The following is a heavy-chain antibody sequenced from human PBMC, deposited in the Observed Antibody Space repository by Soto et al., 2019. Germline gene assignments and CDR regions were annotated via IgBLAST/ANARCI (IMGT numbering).Heavy chain of an antibody. V-gene: IGHV3-33*01. Sequence: QVQLEESGGGVVQPGTSLRLSCAASGFTFSHYGMHWVRQAPGKGLEWVAVIWSDGSKRFYSHSVMGRFSISRDNSKNTLYLQMDSLRAEDTAVYYCARDLGGVKMIIVEGMDVWGQGTTVTVSS. CDR3: ARDLGGVKMIIVEGMDV. CDR1: GFTFSHYG. D-gene: IGHD3-22*01. CDR2: IWSDGSKR. J-gene: IGHJ6*02.